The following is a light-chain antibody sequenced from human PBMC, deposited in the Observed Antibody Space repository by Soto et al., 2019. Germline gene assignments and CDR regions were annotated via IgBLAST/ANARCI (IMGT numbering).Light chain of an antibody. CDR2: DAS. J-gene: IGKJ1*01. CDR1: QTVRNNY. Sequence: EIVMTQSPATLSVSPGERATLSCRASQTVRNNYLAWYQQKPGQAPRLLIYDASSRATGIPDRFSGGGSGTDFTLTISRLEPEDFAVYYCQQYNGSPPWTFGQGTKVDIK. CDR3: QQYNGSPPWT. V-gene: IGKV3-20*01.